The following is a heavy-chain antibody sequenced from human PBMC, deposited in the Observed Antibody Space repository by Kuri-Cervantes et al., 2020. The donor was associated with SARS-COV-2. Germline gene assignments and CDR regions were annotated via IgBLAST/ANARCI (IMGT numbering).Heavy chain of an antibody. V-gene: IGHV3-30-3*01. Sequence: SCKASGYTFTSYAMHWVRQAPGKGLEWVAVISYDGSNKYYADSVKGRFTISRDNSKNTLYLQMNSLRAEDTAVYYCARWSIVGATRGPLRYYGMDVWGQGTTVTVSS. CDR2: ISYDGSNK. CDR1: GYTFTSYA. D-gene: IGHD1-26*01. CDR3: ARWSIVGATRGPLRYYGMDV. J-gene: IGHJ6*02.